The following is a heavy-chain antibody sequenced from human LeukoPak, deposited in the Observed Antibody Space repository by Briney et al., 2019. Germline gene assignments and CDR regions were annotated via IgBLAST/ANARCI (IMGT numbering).Heavy chain of an antibody. V-gene: IGHV5-51*01. CDR1: GFTFTTHW. Sequence: GESLKISCKTSGFTFTTHWIAWVRQKPGEGLELMGIIYPGDSDTNYSPAFQGQVTISADKSTNTAYLLWSSLKPSDTAMYYCARYYFWTGSYFYDYWGQGTLVTVSS. D-gene: IGHD3/OR15-3a*01. CDR3: ARYYFWTGSYFYDY. CDR2: IYPGDSDT. J-gene: IGHJ4*02.